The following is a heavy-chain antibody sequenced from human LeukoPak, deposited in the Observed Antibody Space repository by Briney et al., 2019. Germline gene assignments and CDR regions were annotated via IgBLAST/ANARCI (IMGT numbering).Heavy chain of an antibody. V-gene: IGHV1-18*01. CDR3: VRDLAYCGGDCYYDAFDV. CDR1: GYTLTNYG. CDR2: ISGYNGNT. D-gene: IGHD2-21*02. Sequence: ASVKVSCKASGYTLTNYGISWVRQAPGQGLEWMGWISGYNGNTYYAQKLQGRVTMTTDTSSSTAYMELRTLRSDDTAVYYCVRDLAYCGGDCYYDAFDVWGQGTMVTVSS. J-gene: IGHJ3*01.